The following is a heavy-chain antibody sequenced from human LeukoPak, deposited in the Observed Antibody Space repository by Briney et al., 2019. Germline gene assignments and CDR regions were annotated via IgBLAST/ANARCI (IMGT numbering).Heavy chain of an antibody. J-gene: IGHJ4*02. CDR3: ARDSGSYSSSYRFDS. Sequence: SQTLSLTCAISGDSVSSNSAAWNWIRQSPSRGLEWMGRTYYKSKWYNDYAVSVKSRVTINSDTSENQFSLHLHSVTPDVTAVSYCARDSGSYSSSYRFDSWGQGTLVTVSS. CDR1: GDSVSSNSAA. D-gene: IGHD6-6*01. CDR2: TYYKSKWYN. V-gene: IGHV6-1*01.